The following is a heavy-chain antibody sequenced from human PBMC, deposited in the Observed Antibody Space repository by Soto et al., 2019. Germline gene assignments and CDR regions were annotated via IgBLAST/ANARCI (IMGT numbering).Heavy chain of an antibody. J-gene: IGHJ3*01. CDR1: GGSISSYY. V-gene: IGHV4-59*01. CDR3: ARVWGGAFXF. CDR2: IYYSGST. D-gene: IGHD3-10*01. Sequence: SETLSLTCTVSGGSISSYYWSWIRQPPGKGLEWIGYIYYSGSTNYNPSLKSRVTISVDTSKNQFSLKLSSVTAADTAVYYCARVWGGAFXFWGQGTMVXVSS.